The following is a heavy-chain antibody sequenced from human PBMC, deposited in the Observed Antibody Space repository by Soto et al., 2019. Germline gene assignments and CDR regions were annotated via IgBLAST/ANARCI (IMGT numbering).Heavy chain of an antibody. CDR1: GFTFSSYS. Sequence: GGSLRLSCAASGFTFSSYSMNWVRQAPGKGLEWVSYISSSSSTIYYADSVKGRFTISRDNAKNSLYLQMNSLRDEDTAVYYCAAPWTTYYHYYGMDVWGQGTTVTVSS. J-gene: IGHJ6*02. V-gene: IGHV3-48*02. CDR3: AAPWTTYYHYYGMDV. D-gene: IGHD3-3*01. CDR2: ISSSSSTI.